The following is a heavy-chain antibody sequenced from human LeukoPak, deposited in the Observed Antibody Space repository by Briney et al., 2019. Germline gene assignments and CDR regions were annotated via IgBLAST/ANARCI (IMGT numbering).Heavy chain of an antibody. J-gene: IGHJ4*02. D-gene: IGHD3/OR15-3a*01. CDR3: ARQTGSGLFILP. V-gene: IGHV4-39*01. CDR1: GGSISSSSYY. Sequence: MPSETLSLTCTVSGGSISSSSYYWGWIRQPPGKGLEWIGSIYYSGSTYYNASLKSQVSISIDTSKNQFSLRLTSVTAADTAVYYCARQTGSGLFILPGGQGTLVTVSS. CDR2: IYYSGST.